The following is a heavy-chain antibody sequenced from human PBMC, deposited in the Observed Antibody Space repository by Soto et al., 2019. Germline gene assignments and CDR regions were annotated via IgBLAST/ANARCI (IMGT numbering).Heavy chain of an antibody. CDR3: ARDRVNWYFDL. D-gene: IGHD3-10*01. Sequence: PGGSLRLSCGASGFTFSTYDMHWVRQVTGKGLEWVSAIGTGGDTYYPDSVKGRFTISRENANNSLYLQMNSLRAEDTAVYYCARDRVNWYFDLWGRGTLVTVSS. J-gene: IGHJ2*01. V-gene: IGHV3-13*01. CDR2: IGTGGDT. CDR1: GFTFSTYD.